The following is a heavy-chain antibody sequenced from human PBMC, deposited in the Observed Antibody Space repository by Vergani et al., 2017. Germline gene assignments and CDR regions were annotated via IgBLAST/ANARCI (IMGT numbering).Heavy chain of an antibody. CDR2: IYYSMFT. CDR1: GGSISSDTYY. Sequence: QVQLQESGPGLVKPSQTMSLTCTVSGGSISSDTYYWSCIPQPPGKGLWWIGDIYYSMFTYNTPYLKSRVSISVDTSKNQFSLKMSSVTAADTAVYYSASYSGGVSEYSQHWGQGTLVTVYS. V-gene: IGHV4-30-4*01. J-gene: IGHJ1*01. D-gene: IGHD5-12*01. CDR3: ASYSGGVSEYSQH.